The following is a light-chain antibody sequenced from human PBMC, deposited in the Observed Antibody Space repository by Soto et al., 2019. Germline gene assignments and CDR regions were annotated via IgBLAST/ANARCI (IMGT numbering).Light chain of an antibody. CDR1: QSVSSY. V-gene: IGKV3-11*01. CDR2: DAS. J-gene: IGKJ5*01. Sequence: SPGERATLSCRASQSVSSYLAWYQQKPGQAPRLLIYDASNRATGIPARFSGSGSGTDFTLTISSLEPEDFAVYYCQQRSTSITFGQGTRLEIK. CDR3: QQRSTSIT.